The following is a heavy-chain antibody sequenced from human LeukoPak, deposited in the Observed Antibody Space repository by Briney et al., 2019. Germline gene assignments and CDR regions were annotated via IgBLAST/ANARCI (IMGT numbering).Heavy chain of an antibody. CDR1: GYTFTGYY. CDR3: ARGSGGGSYYGYYYYYMDV. J-gene: IGHJ6*03. CDR2: INPKRSGT. D-gene: IGHD1-26*01. V-gene: IGHV1-2*02. Sequence: SSVKVSCKASGYTFTGYYMHWVRQAPGQGLEWMGWINPKRSGTNYAQKFQGRVTMTMDTSISTAYMELSRLRSDHTAVYYCARGSGGGSYYGYYYYYMDVWGKGTTVTVSS.